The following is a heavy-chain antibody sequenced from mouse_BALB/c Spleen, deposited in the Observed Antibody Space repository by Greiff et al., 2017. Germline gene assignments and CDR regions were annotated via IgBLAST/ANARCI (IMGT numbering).Heavy chain of an antibody. V-gene: IGHV8-12*01. J-gene: IGHJ3*01. D-gene: IGHD1-2*01. CDR1: GFSLSTSGMG. CDR3: ARSILRLRGFAY. Sequence: QVTLKESGPGILQPSQTLSLTCSFSGFSLSTSGMGVSWIRQPSGKGLEWLAHIYWDDDKRYNPSLKSRLTISKDTSRNQVFLKITSVDTADTATYYCARSILRLRGFAYWGQGTLVTVSA. CDR2: IYWDDDK.